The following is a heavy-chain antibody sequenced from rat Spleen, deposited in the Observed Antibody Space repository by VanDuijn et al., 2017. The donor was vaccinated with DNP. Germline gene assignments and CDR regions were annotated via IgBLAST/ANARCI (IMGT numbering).Heavy chain of an antibody. CDR2: ISTGGGTT. D-gene: IGHD1-12*02. J-gene: IGHJ2*01. CDR1: GFTFSYYG. Sequence: EVQLVVSGGGLVQPGRSLKLSCAASGFTFSYYGMAWVRQAPKKGLEWVTTISTGGGTTYYRDSVKGRFTISRDNAKSTLYLQMNSLRSEDTATYYCTTHGMVLHYWGQGVMVTVSS. CDR3: TTHGMVLHY. V-gene: IGHV5S23*01.